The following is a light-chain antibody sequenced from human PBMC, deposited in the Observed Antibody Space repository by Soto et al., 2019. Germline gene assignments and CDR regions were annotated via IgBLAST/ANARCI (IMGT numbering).Light chain of an antibody. CDR3: QQYDNSPLT. V-gene: IGKV3-20*01. CDR2: GAS. Sequence: EIVLTQSPGTLSLSPGERATLSCRASQSVSSSFLAWYQQKPGQAPRLLIYGASSRATGIPDRFSGSRSGTDFTLTISRLELEDFAVYYCQQYDNSPLTFGGGTKVEIK. J-gene: IGKJ4*01. CDR1: QSVSSSF.